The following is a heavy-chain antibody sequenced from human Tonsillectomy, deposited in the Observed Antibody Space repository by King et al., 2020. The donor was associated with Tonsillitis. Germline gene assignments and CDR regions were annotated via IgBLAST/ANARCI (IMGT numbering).Heavy chain of an antibody. J-gene: IGHJ4*02. CDR3: ARSKDCSGGTCCSDY. CDR1: GFTFSSYS. D-gene: IGHD2-15*01. V-gene: IGHV3-21*01. CDR2: ISTGSSYI. Sequence: VQLVESGGGLVKPGGSLRLSCAASGFTFSSYSMNWVRQAPGKGLEWVSSISTGSSYIYYADSVKGRFTSSRDNAKNSLLLQMNSLRAEDTAMYYCARSKDCSGGTCCSDYWGQGALVTVSS.